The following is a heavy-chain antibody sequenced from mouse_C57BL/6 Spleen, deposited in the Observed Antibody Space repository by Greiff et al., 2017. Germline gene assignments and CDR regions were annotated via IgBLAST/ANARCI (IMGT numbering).Heavy chain of an antibody. Sequence: VQLQQPGAELVRPGSSVKLSCKASGYTFTSYWMHWVKQRPIQGLEWIGNIDPSDSETHYNQKFKDKATLTVDKSSSTAYMQLSSLTSEDSAVYYCARSYYGSSLDYWGQGTTRTVSS. J-gene: IGHJ2*01. CDR2: IDPSDSET. D-gene: IGHD1-1*01. CDR3: ARSYYGSSLDY. V-gene: IGHV1-52*01. CDR1: GYTFTSYW.